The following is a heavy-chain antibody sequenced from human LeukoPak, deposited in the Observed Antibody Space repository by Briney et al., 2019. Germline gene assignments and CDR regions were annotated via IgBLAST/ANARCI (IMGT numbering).Heavy chain of an antibody. J-gene: IGHJ3*02. Sequence: SETLSLTCTVSGGSISSSSYYWGWIRQPPGKGLEWIGSIYYSGSTYYNPSLKSRVTISVDTSKNQFSLKLSSVTAADTAVYYCARFGRKTGSVAFDIWGQGTMVTVSS. CDR3: ARFGRKTGSVAFDI. V-gene: IGHV4-39*07. CDR1: GGSISSSSYY. D-gene: IGHD3-9*01. CDR2: IYYSGST.